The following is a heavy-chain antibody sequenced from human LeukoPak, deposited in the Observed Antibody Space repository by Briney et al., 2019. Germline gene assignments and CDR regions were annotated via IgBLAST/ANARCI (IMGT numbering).Heavy chain of an antibody. V-gene: IGHV3-21*01. J-gene: IGHJ4*02. CDR3: ARDLRYYDSSGASDY. Sequence: PGGSLRLSCAASGFTFSSYSMNWVRQAPGKGLEWVSSISSSSSYIYYADSVKGRFTISRDNAKNSLYLQMNSLRAEDTAVYYCARDLRYYDSSGASDYWGQGTLVTVSS. CDR2: ISSSSSYI. D-gene: IGHD3-22*01. CDR1: GFTFSSYS.